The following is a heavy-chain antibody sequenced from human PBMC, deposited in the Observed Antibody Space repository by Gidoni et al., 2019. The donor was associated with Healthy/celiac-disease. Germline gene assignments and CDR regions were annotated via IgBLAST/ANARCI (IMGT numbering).Heavy chain of an antibody. CDR3: ARVDRLYFDY. CDR1: GFTFSSYA. V-gene: IGHV3-30-3*01. J-gene: IGHJ4*02. Sequence: QVQLVESGGGVVQPGRSLRLSCAASGFTFSSYAMHWVRQAPGKGLEWVAVISYDGSNKYYADSVKGRFTISRDNSKNTLYLQMNSLRAEDTAVYYCARVDRLYFDYWGQGTLVTVSS. CDR2: ISYDGSNK.